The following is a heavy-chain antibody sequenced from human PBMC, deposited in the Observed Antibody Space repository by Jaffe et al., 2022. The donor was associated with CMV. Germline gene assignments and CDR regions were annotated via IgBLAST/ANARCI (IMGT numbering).Heavy chain of an antibody. Sequence: QLQLQESGPGLVKPSETLSLTCTVSGGSISSSSYYWGWIRQPPGKGLEWIGSIYYSGSTYYNPSLKSRVTISVDTSKNQFSLKLSSVTAADTAVYYCATPGYCSGGSCYSPYYFDYWGQGTLVTVSS. D-gene: IGHD2-15*01. CDR1: GGSISSSSYY. J-gene: IGHJ4*02. CDR2: IYYSGST. CDR3: ATPGYCSGGSCYSPYYFDY. V-gene: IGHV4-39*01.